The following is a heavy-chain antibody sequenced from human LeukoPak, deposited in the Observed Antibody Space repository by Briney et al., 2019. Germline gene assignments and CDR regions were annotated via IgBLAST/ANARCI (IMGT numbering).Heavy chain of an antibody. V-gene: IGHV3-21*01. CDR2: ISSSSSYI. J-gene: IGHJ4*02. CDR1: GFTFSSYS. D-gene: IGHD5-18*01. Sequence: PGGSLRLSCAASGFTFSSYSMNWVRQAPGKGLEWVSSISSSSSYIYYADSVKGRFTISRDNAKNSLYLQMNSLRAEDTAVYYCASMGYSYGYLFDYWGQGTLVTVSS. CDR3: ASMGYSYGYLFDY.